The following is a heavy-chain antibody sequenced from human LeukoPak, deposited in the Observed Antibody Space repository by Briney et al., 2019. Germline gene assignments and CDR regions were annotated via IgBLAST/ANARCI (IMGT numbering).Heavy chain of an antibody. CDR1: GGTFSSYA. CDR2: IIPIFGIA. CDR3: ARARDGAGYRSSTSCHYYFDY. J-gene: IGHJ4*02. D-gene: IGHD2-2*01. Sequence: ASVKVSCKASGGTFSSYAISWVRQAPGQGLEWMGRIIPIFGIANYAQKFQGRVTITADKSTSTAYMELSSLRSEDTAVYYCARARDGAGYRSSTSCHYYFDYWGQGTLVTVSS. V-gene: IGHV1-69*04.